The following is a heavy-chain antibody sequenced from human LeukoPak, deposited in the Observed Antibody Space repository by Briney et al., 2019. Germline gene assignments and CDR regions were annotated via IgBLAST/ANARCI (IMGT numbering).Heavy chain of an antibody. J-gene: IGHJ4*02. CDR2: IYYSGST. D-gene: IGHD3-10*01. V-gene: IGHV4-59*01. CDR3: ARVLFYGSGEVTDF. CDR1: GGSISSYY. Sequence: PSGTLSLTCTVSGGSISSYYWSWIRQPPGKGLEWIGYIYYSGSTNYNPSLKSRITISVDTSKNQFSLKLSSVTAADTAVYYCARVLFYGSGEVTDFWGQGTLVTVSS.